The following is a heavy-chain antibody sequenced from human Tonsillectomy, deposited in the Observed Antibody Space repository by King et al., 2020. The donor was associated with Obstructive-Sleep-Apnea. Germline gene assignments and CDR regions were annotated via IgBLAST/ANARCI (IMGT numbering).Heavy chain of an antibody. CDR2: IYYSGST. Sequence: QLQESGPGLVRPSQTLSLTCTVSGGSISSGGYYWSWIRQRPGKGLEWIGYIYYSGSTYSNPSLKSRVTISVDTSKNQFSPKLSSVTAADTAVYYCATGVDCGGDCGEYFQHWGQGTLVTVSS. J-gene: IGHJ1*01. D-gene: IGHD2-21*02. CDR3: ATGVDCGGDCGEYFQH. V-gene: IGHV4-31*03. CDR1: GGSISSGGYY.